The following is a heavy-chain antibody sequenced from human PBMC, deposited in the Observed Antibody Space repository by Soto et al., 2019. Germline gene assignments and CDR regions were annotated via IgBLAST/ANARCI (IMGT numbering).Heavy chain of an antibody. J-gene: IGHJ4*02. CDR3: ATDRGTDY. V-gene: IGHV3-30*03. CDR2: ISYDGSNK. Sequence: PGGSLRLSCAASGFTFSNYGMHWVRQAPGKGLEWVAVISYDGSNKYYADSVKGRFTISRDSSKNTLYLQMNSLRAEDTAAYYCATDRGTDYWGQGTLVTVSS. CDR1: GFTFSNYG.